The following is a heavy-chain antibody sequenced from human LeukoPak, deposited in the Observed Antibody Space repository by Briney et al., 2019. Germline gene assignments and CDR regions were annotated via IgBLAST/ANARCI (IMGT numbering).Heavy chain of an antibody. V-gene: IGHV3-30*02. CDR2: IRYDGSNK. CDR1: GFTFSSYG. CDR3: AKSSRPVTAMAFFDY. J-gene: IGHJ4*02. Sequence: PGGSLRLSCAASGFTFSSYGMHWVRQAPGKGLEWVAFIRYDGSNKYYADSVKGRFTISRDNSKNTLYLQMNSLRAEDTAVYYCAKSSRPVTAMAFFDYWGQGTLVAVSS. D-gene: IGHD5-18*01.